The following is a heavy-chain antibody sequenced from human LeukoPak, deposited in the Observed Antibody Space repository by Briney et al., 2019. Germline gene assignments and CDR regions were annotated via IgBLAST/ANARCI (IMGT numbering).Heavy chain of an antibody. CDR2: ISWNSGSI. D-gene: IGHD6-19*01. CDR3: AKGTRQFHRSGWYAEFEY. J-gene: IGHJ2*01. V-gene: IGHV3-9*01. Sequence: PGGSLRLSCAASGFTFDDYAMHWVRHAPGKGLEWVSGISWNSGSIGYADSVKGRFTISIDNAKNSLYLQMNSLRAEDTACYYCAKGTRQFHRSGWYAEFEYWGLGTLVTVSS. CDR1: GFTFDDYA.